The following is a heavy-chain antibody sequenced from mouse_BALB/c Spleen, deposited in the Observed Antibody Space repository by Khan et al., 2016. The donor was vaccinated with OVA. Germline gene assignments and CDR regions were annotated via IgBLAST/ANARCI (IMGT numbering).Heavy chain of an antibody. CDR3: ARRKTGYTMDY. J-gene: IGHJ4*01. CDR1: GYTFTSNT. V-gene: IGHV1-4*01. CDR2: INPRSGYT. Sequence: VELVESGAELARPGASVRMSCKASGYTFTSNTMHWVKQRPGQGLEWIGYINPRSGYTNYNQNFKDKATLTADTSSSTAYMQLSSLTSEDSAVYYCARRKTGYTMDYWGQGTSVTVSS.